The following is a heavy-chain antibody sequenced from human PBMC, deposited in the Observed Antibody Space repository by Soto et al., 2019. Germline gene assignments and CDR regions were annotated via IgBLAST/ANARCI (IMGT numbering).Heavy chain of an antibody. CDR3: AKVISRGYSYGYHY. J-gene: IGHJ4*02. D-gene: IGHD5-18*01. V-gene: IGHV3-23*01. CDR2: ISGSGGST. CDR1: GFTFSSYA. Sequence: GGSLRLSCAASGFTFSSYAMSWVRQAPGKGLEWVSAISGSGGSTYYADSVEGRFTISRDNSKNTLYLQMNSLRAEDTAVYYCAKVISRGYSYGYHYWGQGTLVTVSS.